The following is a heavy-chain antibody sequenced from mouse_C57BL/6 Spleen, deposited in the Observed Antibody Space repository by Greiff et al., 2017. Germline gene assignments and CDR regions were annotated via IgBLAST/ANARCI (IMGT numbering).Heavy chain of an antibody. J-gene: IGHJ4*01. CDR1: GYAFSSSW. D-gene: IGHD2-3*01. V-gene: IGHV1-82*01. CDR3: AREGFYDGYVYYAMDY. Sequence: QVQLQQSGPELVKPGASVKISCKASGYAFSSSWLNWVKQRPGKGLEWIGRIYPGDGDTNYNGKFKGKATLTADKSSSTAYMQLSSLTSEDSAVYFCAREGFYDGYVYYAMDYWGQGTSVTVSS. CDR2: IYPGDGDT.